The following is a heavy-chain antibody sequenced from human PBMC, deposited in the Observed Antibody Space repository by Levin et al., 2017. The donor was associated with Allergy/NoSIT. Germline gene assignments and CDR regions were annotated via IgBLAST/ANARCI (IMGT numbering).Heavy chain of an antibody. J-gene: IGHJ6*02. CDR1: GGSFSGYS. V-gene: IGHV4-34*01. CDR3: ARRLTLTAGTSSLRRKIYFFYGMDV. D-gene: IGHD6-6*01. Sequence: GSLRLSCAVYGGSFSGYSWSWIRQSPGKGLEWIGEINHSGSTNYNPSLKSRVTVSVDMSKNKFSLKLTSVTAADTAVYYCARRLTLTAGTSSLRRKIYFFYGMDVWGQGTTVTVSS. CDR2: INHSGST.